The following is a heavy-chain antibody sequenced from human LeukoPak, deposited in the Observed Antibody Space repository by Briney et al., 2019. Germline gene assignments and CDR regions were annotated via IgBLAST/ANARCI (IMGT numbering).Heavy chain of an antibody. J-gene: IGHJ4*02. CDR2: LYYSGST. D-gene: IGHD2-21*02. Sequence: SETLSLTCTVSGASITSSYWSWIRQPPGQGLEWIGYLYYSGSTNYNPSLQSRVIISVDTSKNQFSLKLSSLTAADTAVYYCARRNCGGNCYPYYFDFWGPGTLVTVSS. V-gene: IGHV4-59*01. CDR1: GASITSSY. CDR3: ARRNCGGNCYPYYFDF.